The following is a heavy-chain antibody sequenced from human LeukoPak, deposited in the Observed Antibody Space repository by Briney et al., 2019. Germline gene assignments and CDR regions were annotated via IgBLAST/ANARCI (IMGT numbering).Heavy chain of an antibody. CDR2: ISRSSTL. D-gene: IGHD6-19*01. J-gene: IGHJ4*02. V-gene: IGHV3-69-1*01. CDR3: ARVAVVLHYFNS. CDR1: GFTFSDYY. Sequence: GGSLRLSCAASGFTFSDYYMNWVRQAPGKGLELVSSISRSSTLYYADSVKGRFTISRDTAKNSLCLQRNGLRAEDTAVSDWARVAVVLHYFNSWGQETLVTVPS.